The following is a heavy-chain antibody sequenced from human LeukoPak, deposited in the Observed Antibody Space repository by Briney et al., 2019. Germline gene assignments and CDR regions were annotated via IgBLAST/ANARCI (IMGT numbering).Heavy chain of an antibody. CDR1: GFTFSSYG. CDR3: AKGGYSSGWRNYSDY. V-gene: IGHV3-23*01. D-gene: IGHD6-19*01. CDR2: ISAIGGST. Sequence: GGSLPLSCSASGFTFSSYGITWVRQAPGKGVEWVSTISAIGGSTYYADSVKGRFTISSDNSKDPVYLQMNSLTAEETAVYYCAKGGYSSGWRNYSDYWGQGTLVTVSS. J-gene: IGHJ4*02.